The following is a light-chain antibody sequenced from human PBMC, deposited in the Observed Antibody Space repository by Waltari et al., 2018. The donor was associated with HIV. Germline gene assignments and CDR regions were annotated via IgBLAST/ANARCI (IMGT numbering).Light chain of an antibody. V-gene: IGLV2-8*01. Sequence: QSVLTQPPSASASPGQSVTISSTGTSRDVGGSTYGSWYQQHPVKAPKHMIYEVNQRPSGVPDRCSGSKSTNTASLTVSGLQADEEADYYCNSYAGSNNWVFGGGTKLTVL. J-gene: IGLJ3*02. CDR3: NSYAGSNNWV. CDR1: SRDVGGSTY. CDR2: EVN.